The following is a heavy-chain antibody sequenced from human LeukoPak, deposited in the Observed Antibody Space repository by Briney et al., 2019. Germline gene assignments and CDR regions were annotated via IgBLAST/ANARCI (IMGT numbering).Heavy chain of an antibody. V-gene: IGHV4-59*08. CDR1: GGSISSYY. CDR3: ARRLYGSGSSRFDP. J-gene: IGHJ5*02. CDR2: IYYSGST. D-gene: IGHD3-10*01. Sequence: SETLSLTCTVSGGSISSYYWSWLRQPPGKGLEWIGYIYYSGSTNYNPSLKSRVTISVDTSKNQFSLKLSSVTAADTAVYYCARRLYGSGSSRFDPWGQGTLVTVSS.